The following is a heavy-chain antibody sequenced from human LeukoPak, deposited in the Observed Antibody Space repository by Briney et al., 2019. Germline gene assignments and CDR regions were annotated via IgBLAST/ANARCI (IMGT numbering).Heavy chain of an antibody. V-gene: IGHV4-59*01. Sequence: PSETLSLTCTVSGGSISGYYWSWIRQPPGKGLEWIGYIYYSGSTNYNPSLKSRVTISVDTSKNQFPLKLSSVTAADTAVYYCARFHSTDYDFWSGYPNYFDYWGQGTLVTVSS. CDR3: ARFHSTDYDFWSGYPNYFDY. CDR1: GGSISGYY. J-gene: IGHJ4*02. D-gene: IGHD3-3*01. CDR2: IYYSGST.